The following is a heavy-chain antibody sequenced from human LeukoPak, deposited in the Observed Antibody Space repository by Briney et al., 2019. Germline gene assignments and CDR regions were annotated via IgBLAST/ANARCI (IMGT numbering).Heavy chain of an antibody. CDR1: GFTFSSYG. CDR3: ARVQVWFGEFGEYYFDY. V-gene: IGHV3-66*01. Sequence: GGSLRLSCAASGFTFSSYGMSWVRQAPGKGLEWVSVIYSGGSTYYADSVKGRFTISRDNSKNTLYLQMNSLRAEDTAVYYCARVQVWFGEFGEYYFDYWGQGTLVTVSS. CDR2: IYSGGST. J-gene: IGHJ4*02. D-gene: IGHD3-10*01.